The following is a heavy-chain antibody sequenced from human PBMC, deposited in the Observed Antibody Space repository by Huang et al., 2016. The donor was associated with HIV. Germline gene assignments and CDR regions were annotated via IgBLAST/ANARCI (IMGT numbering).Heavy chain of an antibody. V-gene: IGHV3-30-3*01. J-gene: IGHJ4*02. CDR2: ISNEGSTK. Sequence: QVQLVESGGGVVQPGTSMRLSCAASGFTFSNYAMNWVRQAPGKWLEGLAVISNEGSTKYYADSVKGRFTISRDNSKNTVYLQMNSLRAEDTAVYYCARSEPSRYYFDYWGQGTLVTVSS. CDR1: GFTFSNYA. CDR3: ARSEPSRYYFDY.